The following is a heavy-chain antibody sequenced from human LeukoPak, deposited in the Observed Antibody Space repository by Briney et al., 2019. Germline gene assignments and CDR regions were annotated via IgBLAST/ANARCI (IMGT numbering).Heavy chain of an antibody. J-gene: IGHJ4*02. CDR1: GYTFTGYY. CDR2: LKPSGGIT. V-gene: IGHV1-46*01. D-gene: IGHD1-26*01. Sequence: ASLKVSCKASGYTFTGYYMHCVGQSPGQGGEWRGVLKPSGGITSYSHKFQGRVTMTRDTSTRTAYMERSCLRSEDTAVYYCARGTDGIVGELMDYWGQGTLVTVSS. CDR3: ARGTDGIVGELMDY.